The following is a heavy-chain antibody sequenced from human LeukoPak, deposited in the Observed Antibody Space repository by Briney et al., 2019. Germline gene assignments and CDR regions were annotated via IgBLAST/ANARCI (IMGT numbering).Heavy chain of an antibody. CDR3: ARGGYCRGGSCYAPILGYYYYMDV. CDR2: IYYSGST. V-gene: IGHV4-59*01. CDR1: GGSISSYY. J-gene: IGHJ6*03. Sequence: PSETLSLTCTVSGGSISSYYWSWIRQPPGKGLEWIGYIYYSGSTNYNPSLKSRVTISVDTSKNQFSLKLSSVTAADTAVYYCARGGYCRGGSCYAPILGYYYYMDVWGKGTTVTVSS. D-gene: IGHD2-15*01.